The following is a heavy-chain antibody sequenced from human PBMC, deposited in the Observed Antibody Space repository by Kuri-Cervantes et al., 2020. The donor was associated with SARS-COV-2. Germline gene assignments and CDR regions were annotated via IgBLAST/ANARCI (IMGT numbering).Heavy chain of an antibody. Sequence: SGPTLVKPTQTLTLTCTFSGFSLSTSGVGVGWIRQPPGKALEWLALIYWDDDKRYGPSLKSRLTIIKDTSKNQVVLTMTNMDPVDTATYYCVRIRAATVIADYWGQGTLVTVSS. CDR3: VRIRAATVIADY. CDR1: GFSLSTSGVG. CDR2: IYWDDDK. V-gene: IGHV2-5*05. J-gene: IGHJ4*02. D-gene: IGHD4-11*01.